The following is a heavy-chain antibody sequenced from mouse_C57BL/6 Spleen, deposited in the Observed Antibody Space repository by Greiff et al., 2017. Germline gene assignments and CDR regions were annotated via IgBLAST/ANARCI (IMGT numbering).Heavy chain of an antibody. Sequence: QVQLQQSGAELARPGASVKLSCKASGYTFTSYGISWVKQRPGQGLEWIGEIYPRSGNTYYNEKFKGKATLTADKSSSTAYMQLRSLTSEDSAVYCCARERDDPDYVDYWGQGTTLTVSS. J-gene: IGHJ2*01. CDR2: IYPRSGNT. CDR3: ARERDDPDYVDY. V-gene: IGHV1-81*01. CDR1: GYTFTSYG.